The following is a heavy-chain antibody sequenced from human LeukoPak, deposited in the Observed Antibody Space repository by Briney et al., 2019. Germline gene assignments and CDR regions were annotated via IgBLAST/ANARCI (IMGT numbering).Heavy chain of an antibody. Sequence: GGSLRLSCAASGFTFSSYGMHWVRQAPGKGLEWVAVISYDGSNKYYADSVKGRFTISRDNSKNTLYLQMNSLRAEDTAVYYCARGSGGLLWFGELTKPRITGAFDIWGQGTMVTVSS. D-gene: IGHD3-10*01. V-gene: IGHV3-30*03. CDR3: ARGSGGLLWFGELTKPRITGAFDI. CDR2: ISYDGSNK. J-gene: IGHJ3*02. CDR1: GFTFSSYG.